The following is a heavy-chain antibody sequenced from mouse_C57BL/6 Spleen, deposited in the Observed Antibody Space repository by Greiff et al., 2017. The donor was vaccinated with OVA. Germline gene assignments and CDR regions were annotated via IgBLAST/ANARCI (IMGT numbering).Heavy chain of an antibody. CDR1: GYTFTDYY. Sequence: EVQLQQSGPELVKPGASVKISCKASGYTFTDYYVNWVKQSHGKSLEWIGDINPNNGGTSYNQKFKGKATLTVDKSSSTAYMELRSLTSADSAVYYCARGGSLGEAWFAYWGQGTLVTVSS. CDR3: ARGGSLGEAWFAY. V-gene: IGHV1-26*01. J-gene: IGHJ3*01. D-gene: IGHD4-1*01. CDR2: INPNNGGT.